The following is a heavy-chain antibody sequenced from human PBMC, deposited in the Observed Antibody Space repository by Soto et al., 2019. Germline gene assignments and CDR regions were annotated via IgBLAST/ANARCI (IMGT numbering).Heavy chain of an antibody. Sequence: PGGSLRLSCAASGFTFSTYSMNWVRQAPGKGLEWVSYISSSSSTSYADSVEGRFTISRDNAKNTLYLQMNSLRAEDTAVYYCAVAVAGPTAIGYWGQGTLVTVLL. J-gene: IGHJ4*02. D-gene: IGHD6-19*01. CDR3: AVAVAGPTAIGY. CDR2: ISSSSST. V-gene: IGHV3-21*05. CDR1: GFTFSTYS.